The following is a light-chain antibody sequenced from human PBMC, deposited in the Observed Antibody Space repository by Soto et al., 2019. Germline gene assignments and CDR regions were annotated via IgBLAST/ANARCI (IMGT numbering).Light chain of an antibody. CDR3: LHYNDWPRWT. CDR2: AAS. V-gene: IGKV1-5*01. CDR1: QSISGW. Sequence: DIQMTQSPSTLSASVGDRVTITCRASQSISGWLAWYQQKPGKAPKLLIYAASGLPSGVPSRFSGSGSGTDFTLTISSLQPEDFAVYYCLHYNDWPRWTFGQGTKVDI. J-gene: IGKJ1*01.